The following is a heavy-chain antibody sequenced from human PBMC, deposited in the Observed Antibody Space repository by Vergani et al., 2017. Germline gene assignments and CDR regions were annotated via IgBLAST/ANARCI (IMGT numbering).Heavy chain of an antibody. V-gene: IGHV1-3*01. J-gene: IGHJ4*02. CDR1: RYTFTSYA. Sequence: QVQLVQSGAEAKKPGASVKVSCKASRYTFTSYAMHWVRQAPGHRLEWMGWINAGNGNRKYSQKFQGRVTITRDTSASTALMELSSLRSEDTAVYYCAREQRNSRGEFDYWGQGTLVTVSS. CDR3: AREQRNSRGEFDY. CDR2: INAGNGNR. D-gene: IGHD3-16*01.